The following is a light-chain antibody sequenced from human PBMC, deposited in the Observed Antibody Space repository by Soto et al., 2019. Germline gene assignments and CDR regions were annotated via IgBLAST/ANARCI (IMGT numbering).Light chain of an antibody. CDR2: WAS. Sequence: DIVMTQSPDSLAVSLGERATINCKSSQSVLYSSNNKNYLAWYQQKPGQPPKLLIYWASTRESGVPDRFSGXGSGTDFTLTISSLQAEDVAVYYCQQYYSTPITFGQGTRLEIK. J-gene: IGKJ5*01. V-gene: IGKV4-1*01. CDR3: QQYYSTPIT. CDR1: QSVLYSSNNKNY.